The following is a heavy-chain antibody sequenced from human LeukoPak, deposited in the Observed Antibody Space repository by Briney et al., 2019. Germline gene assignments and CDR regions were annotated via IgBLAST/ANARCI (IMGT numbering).Heavy chain of an antibody. CDR3: ARVVQSTDSSGFYLPEYFQH. CDR1: GYSISSGYH. D-gene: IGHD3-22*01. V-gene: IGHV4-38-2*02. J-gene: IGHJ1*01. CDR2: IYHSGST. Sequence: SETLSLTCTVSGYSISSGYHWGWIRQPPGKGLEWIGSIYHSGSTYYNPSLKSQVTISVDTSKNQFSLKLRSVTAADTAVYYCARVVQSTDSSGFYLPEYFQHWGQGTLVTVSS.